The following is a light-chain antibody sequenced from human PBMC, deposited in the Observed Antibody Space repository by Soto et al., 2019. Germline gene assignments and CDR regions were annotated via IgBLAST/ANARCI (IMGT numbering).Light chain of an antibody. CDR3: QQYYTTPWT. Sequence: IRSAKCHIQFSPSTCARVTITCRASQSISNYLAWYQQKPGKAPKFLIYGASSLQSGVPSRFSGSGSGTDFTLTISSLQSEDFATYNCQQYYTTPWTFGQGTKVDIK. V-gene: IGKV1-8*01. J-gene: IGKJ1*01. CDR1: QSISNY. CDR2: GAS.